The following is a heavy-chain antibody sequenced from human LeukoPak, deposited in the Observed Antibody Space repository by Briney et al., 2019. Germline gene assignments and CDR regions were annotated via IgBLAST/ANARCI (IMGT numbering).Heavy chain of an antibody. D-gene: IGHD2-15*01. V-gene: IGHV3-23*01. J-gene: IGHJ4*02. CDR1: GFTFNNYA. CDR2: ISGSGGST. Sequence: GGSLRLSCAASGFTFNNYAMSWVRQAPGKGLEWVSTISGSGGSTYYTDSVKGRFTISRDNSNNTLYLQMNSLRAEETAVYYCAKDLLTYCSGGSCYGLDYWGQGTLVTVSS. CDR3: AKDLLTYCSGGSCYGLDY.